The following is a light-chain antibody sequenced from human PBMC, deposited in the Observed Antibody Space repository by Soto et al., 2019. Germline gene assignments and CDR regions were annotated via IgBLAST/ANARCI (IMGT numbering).Light chain of an antibody. CDR2: EAS. CDR3: SLYTSENTYV. V-gene: IGLV2-18*01. J-gene: IGLJ1*01. Sequence: QSALTQPPSVSGSPGQSVTISCTGTSTDFVSYNRVSWYQQPPGTAPKLIIHEASNRPSGVPDRFSGSKSGNTASLTISGLQAADEADYYCSLYTSENTYVFGTGTKV. CDR1: STDFVSYNR.